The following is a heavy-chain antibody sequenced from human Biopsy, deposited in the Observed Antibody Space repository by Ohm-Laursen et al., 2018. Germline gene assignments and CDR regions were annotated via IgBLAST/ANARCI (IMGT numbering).Heavy chain of an antibody. CDR2: INHNGRT. J-gene: IGHJ6*02. V-gene: IGHV4-34*01. Sequence: TLSLTCAVYGESFNGYYWGWIRQTPGKGLEWIGEINHNGRTNYNPSLKSRVTISVDTSKNQFSLKVRSVTAADTAVYYCVRGVDYYDPYHYYALDVWGQGTTVTVSS. D-gene: IGHD3-22*01. CDR3: VRGVDYYDPYHYYALDV. CDR1: GESFNGYY.